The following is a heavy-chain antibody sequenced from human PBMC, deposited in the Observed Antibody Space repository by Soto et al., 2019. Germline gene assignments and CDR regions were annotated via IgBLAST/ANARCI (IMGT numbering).Heavy chain of an antibody. CDR2: ISGGGCNT. V-gene: IGHV3-23*01. Sequence: DVQLLESGGGVVQSGGSLRLSCSASGFAFSDYSMHWVRQAPGKGPEWVSAISGGGCNTYYAGSVNGRFTISRDNSRNTLYLQMHSLRDDDTALDYCAKETYGSAWTLDSWGQGTRATVSS. J-gene: IGHJ4*02. CDR1: GFAFSDYS. D-gene: IGHD6-19*01. CDR3: AKETYGSAWTLDS.